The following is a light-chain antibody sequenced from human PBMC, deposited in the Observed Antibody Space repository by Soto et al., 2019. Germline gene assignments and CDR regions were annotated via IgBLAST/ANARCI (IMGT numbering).Light chain of an antibody. CDR1: QDIRFY. Sequence: DIQMTQSPSSLSASLGDRVTITCQASQDIRFYLNWFHQKTGQAPKLLIYDASQLEIGVPSRFSGSGYGTDFTFTITGLQTEDIGTYYCQHYNSFPITFGQGTRLDI. V-gene: IGKV1-33*01. CDR2: DAS. J-gene: IGKJ5*01. CDR3: QHYNSFPIT.